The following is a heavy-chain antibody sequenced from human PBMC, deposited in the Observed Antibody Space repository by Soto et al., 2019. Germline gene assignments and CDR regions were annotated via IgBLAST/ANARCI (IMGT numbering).Heavy chain of an antibody. V-gene: IGHV4-31*03. D-gene: IGHD2-2*01. CDR1: GGSINNGGYY. CDR2: IYYSGST. CDR3: AIDPIRQCSSTNFFSYHYHGMDV. J-gene: IGHJ6*02. Sequence: KTSEALSLTCSVSGGSINNGGYYWTWIRQHPGKGLEWIGNIYYSGSTSYSPSLKSRVTISVDTSKNQFSLKLSSVTAADTAVYYCAIDPIRQCSSTNFFSYHYHGMDVWGPGTTVTVSS.